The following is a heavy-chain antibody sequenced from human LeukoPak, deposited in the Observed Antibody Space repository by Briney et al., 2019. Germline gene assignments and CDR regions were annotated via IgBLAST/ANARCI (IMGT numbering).Heavy chain of an antibody. V-gene: IGHV4-34*01. CDR3: ARRGHDNWNYVGRFDP. CDR1: GGSFSGYY. Sequence: PSETLSLTCAVYGGSFSGYYWSWIRQPPGKGLEWIGEINHSGSTNYNPSLKSRVTISVDTSKNQFSLKLSSVTAADTAVYYCARRGHDNWNYVGRFDPWGQGTLVTVSS. CDR2: INHSGST. D-gene: IGHD1-7*01. J-gene: IGHJ5*02.